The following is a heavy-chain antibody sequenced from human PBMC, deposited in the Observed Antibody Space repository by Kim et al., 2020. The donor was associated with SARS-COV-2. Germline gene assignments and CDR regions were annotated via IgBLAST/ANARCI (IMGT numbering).Heavy chain of an antibody. J-gene: IGHJ4*02. CDR1: GGSISSSNW. Sequence: SETLSLTCAVSGGSISSSNWWSWVRQPPGKGLEWIGEIYHIGSTNYNPSLKSRVTISVDKSKNQFSLKLGSVTAADTAVYYCARVGYGDYGAYYFDYWGQGTLVTVSS. V-gene: IGHV4-4*02. D-gene: IGHD4-17*01. CDR3: ARVGYGDYGAYYFDY. CDR2: IYHIGST.